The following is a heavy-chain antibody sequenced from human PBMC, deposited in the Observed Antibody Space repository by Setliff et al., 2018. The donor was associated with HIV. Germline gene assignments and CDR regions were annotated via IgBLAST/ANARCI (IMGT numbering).Heavy chain of an antibody. CDR3: ARPIAVAGIYYFDY. J-gene: IGHJ4*02. CDR1: GYTLTELS. Sequence: ASVKVSCKVSGYTLTELSMHWVRQAPGKGLEWMGGFDPEDGETIYAQRFQGRVTMTEDTSTDTAYMELSSLRSEDTAVYYCARPIAVAGIYYFDYWGQGTLVTVSS. D-gene: IGHD6-19*01. CDR2: FDPEDGET. V-gene: IGHV1-24*01.